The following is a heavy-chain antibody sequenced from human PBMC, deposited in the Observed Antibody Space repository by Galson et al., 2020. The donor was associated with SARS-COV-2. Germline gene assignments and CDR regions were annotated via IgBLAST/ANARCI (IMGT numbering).Heavy chain of an antibody. CDR3: TGHVEATSERLSPNSGSSGYLYYGMDV. V-gene: IGHV3-73*01. J-gene: IGHJ6*02. CDR1: GFTFSGSA. CDR2: IRSKANGYAT. D-gene: IGHD6-6*01. Sequence: GGSLRLSCAASGFTFSGSAVHWVRQASGKGLEWVGRIRSKANGYATAYAASVKGRFTISRDDSKNRAYLQMNSLKAEDTAMYYCTGHVEATSERLSPNSGSSGYLYYGMDVWGRGTTVTVSS.